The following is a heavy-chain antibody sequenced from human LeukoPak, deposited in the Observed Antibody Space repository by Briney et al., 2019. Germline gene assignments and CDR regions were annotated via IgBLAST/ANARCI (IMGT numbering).Heavy chain of an antibody. CDR1: GASISGYY. CDR2: IYTSGST. CDR3: ARDRYYYDSSGYTKFDP. J-gene: IGHJ5*02. Sequence: QPSETLSLTCSVSGASISGYYWSWIRQPAGKGLEWIGRIYTSGSTNYNPSLKSRVTMSVDTSKNQFSLKLSSVTAADTAVYYCARDRYYYDSSGYTKFDPWGQGTLVTVSS. V-gene: IGHV4-4*07. D-gene: IGHD3-22*01.